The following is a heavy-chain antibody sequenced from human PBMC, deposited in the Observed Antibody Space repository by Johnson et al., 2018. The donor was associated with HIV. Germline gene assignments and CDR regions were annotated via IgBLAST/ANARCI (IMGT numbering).Heavy chain of an antibody. Sequence: VQLVESGGGLVQPGGSLRLSCAASGFTFSSYAMSWVRQAPGKGLEWVSAISGSGGSTYYADSVKGRFTISRDNSKKTLHLQMSSLRGDDTAIYYCAKVIALAGRPDAFDVWGRGTVDTVSS. CDR1: GFTFSSYA. CDR2: ISGSGGST. V-gene: IGHV3-23*04. CDR3: AKVIALAGRPDAFDV. D-gene: IGHD6-19*01. J-gene: IGHJ3*01.